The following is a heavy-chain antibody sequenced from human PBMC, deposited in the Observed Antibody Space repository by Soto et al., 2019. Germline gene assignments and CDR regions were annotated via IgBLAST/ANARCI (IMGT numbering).Heavy chain of an antibody. Sequence: GGSLRLSCAASGFTFSDYYMSWIRQAPGKGLEWVSYISSSGSTIYYADSVKGRFTISRDNAKNSLYLQMNSHRAEDTTVYYCARSWQQLPPGDAFDIWGQGTMVTVSS. D-gene: IGHD6-13*01. V-gene: IGHV3-11*01. J-gene: IGHJ3*02. CDR2: ISSSGSTI. CDR1: GFTFSDYY. CDR3: ARSWQQLPPGDAFDI.